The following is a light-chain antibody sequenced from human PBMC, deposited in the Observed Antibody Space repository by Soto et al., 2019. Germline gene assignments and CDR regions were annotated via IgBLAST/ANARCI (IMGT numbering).Light chain of an antibody. V-gene: IGKV1-5*01. Sequence: DIQMTQLPSSLSASIGDRVTITCRASQNIRNWLAWYQQKPGKAPKFLIYDVSTLESGVPSRFSGSGSGTEFTLTISSLQPEDFATYYCQQYDSYPLPFGGGTKAAIK. CDR2: DVS. CDR3: QQYDSYPLP. CDR1: QNIRNW. J-gene: IGKJ4*01.